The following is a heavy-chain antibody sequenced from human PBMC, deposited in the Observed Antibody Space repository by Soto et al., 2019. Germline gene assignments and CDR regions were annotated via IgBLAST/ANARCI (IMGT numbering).Heavy chain of an antibody. CDR2: IYPGDSDT. J-gene: IGHJ6*02. Sequence: PGESLKISCKGSGYRFSNYWIAWVRQMPGKGLKWMGIIYPGDSDTRYSPSFQGQVTMSVDMPNSTSYLHWSSLKAPDTAMYFCARQGSNGAYYYYGMDVWCQGTTVTVSS. V-gene: IGHV5-51*01. CDR1: GYRFSNYW. D-gene: IGHD3-16*01. CDR3: ARQGSNGAYYYYGMDV.